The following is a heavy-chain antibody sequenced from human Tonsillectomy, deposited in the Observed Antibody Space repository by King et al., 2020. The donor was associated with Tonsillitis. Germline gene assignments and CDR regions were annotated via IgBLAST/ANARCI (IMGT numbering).Heavy chain of an antibody. CDR3: ARGYSSSWYGTYFDY. D-gene: IGHD6-13*01. V-gene: IGHV1-8*02. CDR2: MNHNSANT. CDR1: GYTFSSYD. J-gene: IGHJ4*02. Sequence: QLVQSGAEVKKPGASVKVSCKASGYTFSSYDLHWVRQAAGQGLEWVGWMNHNSANTGYAQKLQGRDTMTRNTYISTAYIELSSLRSEDTAVYYCARGYSSSWYGTYFDYWGQGTLVTVSS.